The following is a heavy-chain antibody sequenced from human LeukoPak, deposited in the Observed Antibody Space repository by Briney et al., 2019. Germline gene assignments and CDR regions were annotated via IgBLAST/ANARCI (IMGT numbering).Heavy chain of an antibody. CDR1: GGSISSSSYY. V-gene: IGHV4-39*01. CDR2: IYYSGST. J-gene: IGHJ6*02. CDR3: ARRVTAIDGMDV. D-gene: IGHD5-18*01. Sequence: SETLSLTCSVSGGSISSSSYYWGWIRQPPGMGLEWIGSIYYSGSTYYNPSLKSRVTISVDTSKNQFSLKLSSVTAADTAVYYCARRVTAIDGMDVWGQGTTVTVSS.